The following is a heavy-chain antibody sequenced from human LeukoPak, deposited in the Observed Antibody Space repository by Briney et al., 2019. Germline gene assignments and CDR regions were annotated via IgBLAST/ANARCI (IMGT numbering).Heavy chain of an antibody. V-gene: IGHV1-2*02. CDR1: GYTSTGNF. D-gene: IGHD3-16*01. CDR3: AREIWYYDS. J-gene: IGHJ4*02. CDR2: INPNSGGT. Sequence: ASVKVSCKASGYTSTGNFMHWVRQAPGQGLEWMGWINPNSGGTNHAQKFQGRVTMTRDTSISTAYMELSGLISDDTAVYYCAREIWYYDSWGQGTLVTVSS.